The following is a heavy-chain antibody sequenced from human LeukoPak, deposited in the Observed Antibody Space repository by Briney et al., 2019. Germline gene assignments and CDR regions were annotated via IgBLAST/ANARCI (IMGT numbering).Heavy chain of an antibody. CDR3: ARETLGSSGYYWFDP. D-gene: IGHD3-22*01. CDR1: GYTFTSYG. V-gene: IGHV1-18*01. CDR2: ISAYNGNT. Sequence: GASVKVSCKASGYTFTSYGISWVRQAPGQGLEWMGWISAYNGNTNYAQKLQGRVNMTTDTSTSTAYMELRSLRSDDTAVYYCARETLGSSGYYWFDPWGQGTLVTVSS. J-gene: IGHJ5*02.